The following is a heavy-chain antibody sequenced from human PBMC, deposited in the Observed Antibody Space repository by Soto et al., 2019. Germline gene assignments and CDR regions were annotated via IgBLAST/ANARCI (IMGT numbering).Heavy chain of an antibody. V-gene: IGHV4-34*01. Sequence: QVQLQQWGAGLLKPSETLSLTCAVYGGSFSGYYWSWIRQPPGKGLEWIGEINHSGSTNYNPSLXXXXXXXXXXXXXXXXXXXXXXXXXXTAVYYCAGGSMTTVTKAIDYWGQGTLVTVSS. CDR1: GGSFSGYY. CDR3: AGGSMTTVTKAIDY. D-gene: IGHD4-17*01. CDR2: INHSGST. J-gene: IGHJ4*02.